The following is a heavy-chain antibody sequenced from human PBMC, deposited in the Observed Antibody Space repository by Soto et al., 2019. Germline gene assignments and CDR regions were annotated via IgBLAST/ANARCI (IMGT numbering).Heavy chain of an antibody. CDR1: DDSITGGGYF. V-gene: IGHV4-31*02. Sequence: QVQLQESGPGLVKPSQTLTLTCTVSDDSITGGGYFWTWIRPLPGKGLEWLGSTYYRGNTFYIPSLGSRGTTSLDPSQRRVSLMVTSVTAADTAIYFCARGGSATYHVWGQGTLVIVSS. CDR2: TYYRGNT. J-gene: IGHJ4*02. CDR3: ARGGSATYHV. D-gene: IGHD3-10*01.